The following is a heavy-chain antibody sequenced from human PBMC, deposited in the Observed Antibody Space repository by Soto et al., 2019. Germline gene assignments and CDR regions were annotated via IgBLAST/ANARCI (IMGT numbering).Heavy chain of an antibody. V-gene: IGHV3-33*01. CDR2: IWYDGSNK. J-gene: IGHJ6*03. D-gene: IGHD3-9*01. Sequence: GGSLRLSCAASGFTFSSYGMHWVRQAPGKGLEWVAVIWYDGSNKYYADSVKGRFTISRDNSKNTLYLQMNSLRAGDTAVYYCARDGEGSPEYYDILTGSKTYYYYYMDVWGKGTTVTVSS. CDR3: ARDGEGSPEYYDILTGSKTYYYYYMDV. CDR1: GFTFSSYG.